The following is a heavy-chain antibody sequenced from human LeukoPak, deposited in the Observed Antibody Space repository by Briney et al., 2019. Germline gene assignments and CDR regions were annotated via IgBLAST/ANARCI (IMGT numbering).Heavy chain of an antibody. CDR2: IYYSGST. CDR3: ARRYIAAPKRDWFDP. CDR1: GGSISSGDYY. V-gene: IGHV4-30-4*08. Sequence: SETLSLTCTVSGGSISSGDYYWSWIRQPPGKGLEWIGYIYYSGSTYYNPSLKSRVTILVDTSKNQFSLKLSSVTAADTAVYYCARRYIAAPKRDWFDPWGQGTLVTVSS. D-gene: IGHD6-6*01. J-gene: IGHJ5*02.